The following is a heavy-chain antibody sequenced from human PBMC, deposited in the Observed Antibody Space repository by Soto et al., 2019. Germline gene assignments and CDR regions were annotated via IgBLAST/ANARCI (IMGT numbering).Heavy chain of an antibody. J-gene: IGHJ6*02. V-gene: IGHV5-51*01. CDR3: ARHERENVFFFFCYRYYYYYLMDV. D-gene: IGHD3-16*02. CDR2: IYPGDSDT. CDR1: GYSFTSYW. Sequence: GESLKISCKGSGYSFTSYWIGWVRQMPGKGMEWMGIIYPGDSDTRYSPSLQRPLTPSASKSISTAYLQSSILKPSDTAMYYSARHERENVFFFFCYRYYYYYLMDVWAQGTSVTVSS.